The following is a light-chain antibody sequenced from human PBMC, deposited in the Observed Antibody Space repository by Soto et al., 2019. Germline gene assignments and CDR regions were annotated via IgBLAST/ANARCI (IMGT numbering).Light chain of an antibody. CDR3: QQYGSSPKT. CDR1: QSVSSSY. J-gene: IGKJ1*01. CDR2: DAS. Sequence: ENVLTQSPGTLSLSPGERATLSCRASQSVSSSYLAWYQQKPGQAPRLLIYDASSRATGIPDRFSGSGSGTDFTLTISSLEPEDFAVYYCQQYGSSPKTFGRGTKVEIK. V-gene: IGKV3-20*01.